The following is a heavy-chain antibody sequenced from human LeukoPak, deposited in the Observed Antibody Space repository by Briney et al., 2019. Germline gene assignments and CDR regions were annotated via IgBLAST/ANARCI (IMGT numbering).Heavy chain of an antibody. D-gene: IGHD3-22*01. V-gene: IGHV3-21*01. CDR2: ISSSSSYI. CDR3: ARDGYYYDSSGYPTALDY. Sequence: GSLRLSCAASGFTFSSYSMNWVRQAPGKGLEWASSISSSSSYIYYADSVKGRFTISRDNAKNSLYLQMNSLRAEDTAVYYCARDGYYYDSSGYPTALDYWGQGTLVTVSS. J-gene: IGHJ4*02. CDR1: GFTFSSYS.